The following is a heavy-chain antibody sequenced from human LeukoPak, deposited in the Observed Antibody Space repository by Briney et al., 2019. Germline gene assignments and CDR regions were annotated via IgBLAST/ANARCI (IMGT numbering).Heavy chain of an antibody. Sequence: SETLFLTCTVSGGSISNYFWTWIRQPPGQGLEWIGYLYNSGSNYNPSLQSRVTISLDTSKNQFSLKLSSVTAADTAVYYCARLGGYAGGYWGQGTLVTVSS. J-gene: IGHJ4*02. V-gene: IGHV4-59*08. CDR2: LYNSGS. D-gene: IGHD3-16*01. CDR3: ARLGGYAGGY. CDR1: GGSISNYF.